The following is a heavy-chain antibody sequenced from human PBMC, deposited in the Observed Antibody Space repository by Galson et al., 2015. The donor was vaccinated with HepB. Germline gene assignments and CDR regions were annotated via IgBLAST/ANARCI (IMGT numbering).Heavy chain of an antibody. Sequence: SLRLSCASSGFTFSRYSMNWVRQAPGKGLEWVSYISSGSITIYYGDSVKGRFTISRDNAKNSLYLQMNSLRAEDTAVCYCARVRLYSGAFDIWGQGTKVVVSS. CDR1: GFTFSRYS. J-gene: IGHJ3*02. CDR2: ISSGSITI. CDR3: ARVRLYSGAFDI. D-gene: IGHD2-15*01. V-gene: IGHV3-48*01.